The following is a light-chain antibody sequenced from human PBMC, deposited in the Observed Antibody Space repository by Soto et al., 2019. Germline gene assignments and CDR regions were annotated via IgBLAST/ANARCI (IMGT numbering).Light chain of an antibody. CDR1: TTDVDGYDY. V-gene: IGLV2-8*01. CDR3: SSYVGTNSYV. J-gene: IGLJ1*01. CDR2: DVN. Sequence: QPVLTQPASVKGSPGQSITISCTGATTDVDGYDYVSWYQHHPGKAPKLIIYDVNKRPSGVPYRFSGSKSGNTAALTVSGLQAEDEADYYCSSYVGTNSYVFGTGTKVTVL.